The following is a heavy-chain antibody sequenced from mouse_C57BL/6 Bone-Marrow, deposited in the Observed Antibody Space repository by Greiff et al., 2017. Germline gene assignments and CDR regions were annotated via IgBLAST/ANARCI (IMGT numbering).Heavy chain of an antibody. D-gene: IGHD1-1*02. CDR2: LDPENGDT. Sequence: EVQLQQSGAELVRPGDSVKLSCTASGFNIKDAYMHWVQQRPEQGLEWIGWLDPENGDTEYAPKLQGKATRTAETSSNTAYLQLSSQTSEDTAVYYCTTDVTMGGAYWGQGTLVTVSA. CDR1: GFNIKDAY. J-gene: IGHJ3*01. CDR3: TTDVTMGGAY. V-gene: IGHV14-4*01.